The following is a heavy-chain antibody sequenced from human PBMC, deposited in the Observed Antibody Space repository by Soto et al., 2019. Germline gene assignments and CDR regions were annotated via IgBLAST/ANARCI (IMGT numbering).Heavy chain of an antibody. CDR3: AKDPPPYSSGWYTGAFHS. V-gene: IGHV3-30-3*01. CDR1: GFTFNSYT. CDR2: ISYDGSNK. J-gene: IGHJ3*02. Sequence: GGSLRLSCAASGFTFNSYTMHWVRQAPGKGLEWVAVISYDGSNKYYADSVKGRFTISRDNSKNTLYLQMNSLRAEDTAVYYCAKDPPPYSSGWYTGAFHSWGQGTRVTVAS. D-gene: IGHD6-19*01.